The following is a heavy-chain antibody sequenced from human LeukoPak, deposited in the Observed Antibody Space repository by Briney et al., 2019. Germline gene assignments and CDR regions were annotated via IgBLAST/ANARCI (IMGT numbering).Heavy chain of an antibody. D-gene: IGHD3-10*01. CDR1: GDSISNYY. Sequence: SETLSLTCTVSGDSISNYYWSWIRQPAGKGLEWIGRIFTSGSTNYNPSLRGRVTISVDTSKNQFSLKLSSVTAADTAVYYCARGAVRGVIVNWFDPWGQGTLVTVSS. V-gene: IGHV4-4*07. CDR2: IFTSGST. J-gene: IGHJ5*02. CDR3: ARGAVRGVIVNWFDP.